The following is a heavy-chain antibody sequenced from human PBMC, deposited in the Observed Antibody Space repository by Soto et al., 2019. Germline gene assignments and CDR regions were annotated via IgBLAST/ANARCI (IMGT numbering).Heavy chain of an antibody. J-gene: IGHJ5*02. CDR3: ARGGSTSCRLCNWFDP. V-gene: IGHV4-34*01. Sequence: SETLSLTCAVYGGSFSGYYWSWIRQPPGKGLEWIGEINHSGSTNYNPSLKSRVTISVDTSKNQFSLKLSSVTAADTAVYYCARGGSTSCRLCNWFDPWGQGTLVTVSS. CDR1: GGSFSGYY. D-gene: IGHD2-2*01. CDR2: INHSGST.